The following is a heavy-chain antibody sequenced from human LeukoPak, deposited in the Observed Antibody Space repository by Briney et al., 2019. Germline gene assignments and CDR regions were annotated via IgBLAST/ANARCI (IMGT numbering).Heavy chain of an antibody. J-gene: IGHJ4*02. CDR1: GFSFSSYW. D-gene: IGHD2-15*01. CDR3: ARERPCYCSGGSCYSYYFDY. V-gene: IGHV3-74*01. CDR2: VNTDGSST. Sequence: GGSLRLSCAASGFSFSSYWMHWVRQAPGKGLVWVSRVNTDGSSTRYADSVKGRFTISRDNAKNTLYLQMNSLRAEDTAVYYCARERPCYCSGGSCYSYYFDYWGQGTLVTVSS.